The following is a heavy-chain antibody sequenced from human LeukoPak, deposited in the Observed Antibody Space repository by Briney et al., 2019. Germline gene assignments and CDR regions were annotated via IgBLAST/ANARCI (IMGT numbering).Heavy chain of an antibody. CDR3: AYSSAYQQH. CDR2: INHSGST. D-gene: IGHD3-22*01. V-gene: IGHV4-34*01. CDR1: GGSFSSYY. J-gene: IGHJ1*01. Sequence: SETLSLTCAVYGGSFSSYYWSWMRQPPGKGLEWIGEINHSGSTNYNPSLKSRVTISVDTSKNQFSLKLGSVTAADTAVYYCAYSSAYQQHWGQGTLVTVSS.